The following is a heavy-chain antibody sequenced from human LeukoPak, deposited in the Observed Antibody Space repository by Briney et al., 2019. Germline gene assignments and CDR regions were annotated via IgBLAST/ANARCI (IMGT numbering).Heavy chain of an antibody. CDR1: GYTFTGYY. D-gene: IGHD6-19*01. Sequence: ASVKVSCKASGYTFTGYYMHWVRQAPGQGLEWMGWINPNSGGTNYAQKFQGRVTMTRDTSISTAYMELSRLRSDDTAVYYCARDMWLVHHDAFDIWGQGTMVTVSS. V-gene: IGHV1-2*02. J-gene: IGHJ3*02. CDR2: INPNSGGT. CDR3: ARDMWLVHHDAFDI.